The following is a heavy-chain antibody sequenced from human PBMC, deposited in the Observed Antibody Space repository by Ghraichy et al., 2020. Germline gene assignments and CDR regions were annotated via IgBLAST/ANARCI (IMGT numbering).Heavy chain of an antibody. Sequence: GESLNISCVGSGFTLSSYSMNWVRQAPGKGLEWVSYITSSSRFISYADSVKGRFTISRDNAQNSLYLQMNSLSDEDTAVYYCARGSTVVRFYYYAGLDVWGQGTTVTVSS. CDR3: ARGSTVVRFYYYAGLDV. D-gene: IGHD4-23*01. CDR1: GFTLSSYS. V-gene: IGHV3-48*02. CDR2: ITSSSRFI. J-gene: IGHJ6*02.